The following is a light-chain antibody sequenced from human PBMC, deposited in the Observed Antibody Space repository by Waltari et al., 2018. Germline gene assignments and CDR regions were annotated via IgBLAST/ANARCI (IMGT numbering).Light chain of an antibody. Sequence: IVMTQSPATLSVFPGERATLSCRASQSISSNLAWYHQKPGQAPRLLIYGASTRATGIPDRFTGSGSGIEFTLTINSLQSEDFAVYYCQQYNNWPPDPTFGQGTKVEIK. CDR1: QSISSN. CDR2: GAS. J-gene: IGKJ1*01. V-gene: IGKV3D-15*01. CDR3: QQYNNWPPDPT.